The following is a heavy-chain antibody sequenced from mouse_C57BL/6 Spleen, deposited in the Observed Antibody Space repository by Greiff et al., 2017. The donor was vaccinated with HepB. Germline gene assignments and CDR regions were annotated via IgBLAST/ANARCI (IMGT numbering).Heavy chain of an antibody. D-gene: IGHD2-5*01. CDR1: GYTFTSYW. CDR3: ARSGNSNYEAWFAY. V-gene: IGHV1-64*01. J-gene: IGHJ3*01. CDR2: IHPNSGST. Sequence: QVQLQQPGAELVKPRASVKLSCKASGYTFTSYWMHWVKQRPGQGLEWIGMIHPNSGSTNYNEKFKSKATLTVDKSSSTAYMQLSSLTSADSAVYYCARSGNSNYEAWFAYWGQGTLVTVSA.